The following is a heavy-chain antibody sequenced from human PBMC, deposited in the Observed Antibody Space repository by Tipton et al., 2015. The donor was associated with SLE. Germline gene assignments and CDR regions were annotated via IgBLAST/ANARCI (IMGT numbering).Heavy chain of an antibody. Sequence: TLSLTCTVSGGSIRSYYCSWIRQPPGKGLEWFGYIYYSGSTNYNPSLKSRVTISVDTSKNQFSLKLSSVTAADTAVYYCAREGSSSSMDYWGQGTLVTVSS. D-gene: IGHD6-6*01. V-gene: IGHV4-59*01. CDR2: IYYSGST. CDR1: GGSIRSYY. CDR3: AREGSSSSMDY. J-gene: IGHJ4*02.